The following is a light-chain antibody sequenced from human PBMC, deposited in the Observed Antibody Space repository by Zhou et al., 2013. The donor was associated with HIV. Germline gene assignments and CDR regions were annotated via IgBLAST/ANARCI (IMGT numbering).Light chain of an antibody. Sequence: EIVMTQSPATLSVSPGEGATLSCRASQSVRSSLAWYQQKPGQAPRLLIYGVSTRATGIPARFSGSGSGTEFTLTISSLQSEDFAVYYCQHYGVSPYTFGPGTNWRS. CDR2: GVS. CDR1: QSVRSS. V-gene: IGKV3-15*01. J-gene: IGKJ2*01. CDR3: QHYGVSPYT.